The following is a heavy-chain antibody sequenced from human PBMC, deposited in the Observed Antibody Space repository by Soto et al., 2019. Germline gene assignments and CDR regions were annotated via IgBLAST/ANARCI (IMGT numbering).Heavy chain of an antibody. CDR1: GGSISSGDYY. J-gene: IGHJ4*02. CDR2: IYYSGST. D-gene: IGHD4-4*01. Sequence: QVQLQEPGPGLVKPSQTLSLTCTVSGGSISSGDYYWSWIRQPPGKGLEWIGYIYYSGSTYYNPSLKSRVTISVDTSKNQFSLKLSSVTAADTAVYYCARCRELVDYSLPPDYWGQGTLVTVSS. CDR3: ARCRELVDYSLPPDY. V-gene: IGHV4-30-4*01.